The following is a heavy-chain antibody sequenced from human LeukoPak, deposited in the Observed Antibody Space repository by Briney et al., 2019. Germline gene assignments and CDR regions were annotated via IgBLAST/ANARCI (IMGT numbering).Heavy chain of an antibody. Sequence: GGSLRLSCAVSGIPFKKYGMHWVRQAPGKGLEWVANIRQEGGEKYYVDSVKGRFTISRDNAKNSLYLQMNSLRAEDTAVYYCATWGGSVDYWGQGTLVTVSS. CDR1: GIPFKKYG. D-gene: IGHD3-10*01. J-gene: IGHJ4*02. CDR3: ATWGGSVDY. V-gene: IGHV3-7*01. CDR2: IRQEGGEK.